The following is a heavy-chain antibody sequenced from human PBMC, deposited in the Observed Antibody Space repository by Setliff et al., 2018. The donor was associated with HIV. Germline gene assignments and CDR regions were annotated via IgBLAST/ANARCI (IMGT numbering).Heavy chain of an antibody. Sequence: ASVKVSRKASGYTFISYAIHWVRQAPGQRLEWMGWINAGNGNTKYSQKFQGRVTITRDSSASTVYLELSSLRFEDTAVYYCARVYCSGGACYPGGWFDPWGQGTLVTISS. J-gene: IGHJ5*02. CDR1: GYTFISYA. CDR3: ARVYCSGGACYPGGWFDP. V-gene: IGHV1-3*01. CDR2: INAGNGNT. D-gene: IGHD2-15*01.